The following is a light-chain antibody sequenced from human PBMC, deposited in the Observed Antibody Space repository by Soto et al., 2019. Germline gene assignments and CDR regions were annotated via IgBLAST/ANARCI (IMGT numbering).Light chain of an antibody. Sequence: DIQMTQSPSSLSASVGDRVTITCRASQDIGKALDWYQQKPGEAPKRLIYTVSSLQSGDPSKFSGSGSGTEFTLTLISLQPEEFAPFYCLQRKAFPLTFGPGTRLEI. J-gene: IGKJ5*01. CDR1: QDIGKA. CDR2: TVS. CDR3: LQRKAFPLT. V-gene: IGKV1-17*01.